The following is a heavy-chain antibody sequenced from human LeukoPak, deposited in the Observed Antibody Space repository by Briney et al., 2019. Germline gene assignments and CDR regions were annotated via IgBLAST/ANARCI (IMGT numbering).Heavy chain of an antibody. V-gene: IGHV1-2*02. CDR1: GYTFTGYY. CDR3: ARKFYYYGSGSYDIGY. CDR2: INPNSGGT. J-gene: IGHJ4*02. Sequence: EASVKVSCKASGYTFTGYYMHWVRQAPGQGLEWMGWINPNSGGTNYAQKFQGRVTMTRDTSISTAYMELSRLRSDDTAVYYCARKFYYYGSGSYDIGYWGQGTLVTVSS. D-gene: IGHD3-10*01.